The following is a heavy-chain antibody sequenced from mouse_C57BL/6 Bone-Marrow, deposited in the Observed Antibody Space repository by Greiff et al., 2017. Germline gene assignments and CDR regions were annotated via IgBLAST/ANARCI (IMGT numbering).Heavy chain of an antibody. CDR3: ARLGLRQFAY. CDR2: ISSGGSYT. CDR1: GFTFSSYG. D-gene: IGHD2-4*01. Sequence: DVQLVESGGDLVKPGGPLKLSCAASGFTFSSYGMSWVRQTPDKRLEWVATISSGGSYTYYPDSVKGRFTISRDNAKNTLYLQMSSLKSEDTAMYYCARLGLRQFAYWGQGTLVTVSA. J-gene: IGHJ3*01. V-gene: IGHV5-6*01.